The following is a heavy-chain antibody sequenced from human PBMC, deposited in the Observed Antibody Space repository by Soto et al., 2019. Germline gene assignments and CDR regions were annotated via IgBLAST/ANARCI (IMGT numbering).Heavy chain of an antibody. V-gene: IGHV3-33*01. CDR1: GFTFSSYG. D-gene: IGHD2-2*01. CDR2: IWYDGSNK. CDR3: ARVRYCSSTSCHPLHDAFDI. J-gene: IGHJ3*02. Sequence: PGGPLRLSCAASGFTFSSYGMHWVRQAPGKGLEWVAVIWYDGSNKYYADSVKGRFTISRDNSKNTLYLQMNSLRAEDTAVYYCARVRYCSSTSCHPLHDAFDIWGQGTMVTVSS.